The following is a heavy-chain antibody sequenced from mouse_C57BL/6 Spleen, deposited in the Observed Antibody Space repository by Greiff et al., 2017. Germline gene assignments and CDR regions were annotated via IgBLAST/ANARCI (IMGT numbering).Heavy chain of an antibody. Sequence: QVQLQQPGAELVKPGASVKLSCKASGYTFTSYWMQWVKQRPGQGLEWIGEIDPSDSYTNYNQKFKGKATLTVDTSSSTAYMQLSSLTSEDSAVYYCARRYYGSSSYAMDYWGQGTSVTVSS. D-gene: IGHD1-1*01. J-gene: IGHJ4*01. CDR2: IDPSDSYT. V-gene: IGHV1-50*01. CDR3: ARRYYGSSSYAMDY. CDR1: GYTFTSYW.